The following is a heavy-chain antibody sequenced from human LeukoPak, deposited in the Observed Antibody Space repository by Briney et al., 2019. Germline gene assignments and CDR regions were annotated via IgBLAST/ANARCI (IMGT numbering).Heavy chain of an antibody. V-gene: IGHV1-69*13. CDR2: IIPIFGTA. CDR1: GGTLSSYA. Sequence: SVTVSCKASGGTLSSYAISWVRQAPGQGLEWMGGIIPIFGTANYAQKFQGRVTITAGESTSTAYMELSSLRSEDTAVYYCARAGAFCGGDCYRLDYWGQGTLVTVSS. D-gene: IGHD2-21*01. J-gene: IGHJ4*02. CDR3: ARAGAFCGGDCYRLDY.